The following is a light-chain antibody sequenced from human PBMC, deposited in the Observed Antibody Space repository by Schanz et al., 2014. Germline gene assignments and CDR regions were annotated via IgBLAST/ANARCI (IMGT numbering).Light chain of an antibody. J-gene: IGLJ3*02. CDR2: DVN. CDR3: SSYTSSSTWV. Sequence: QSALTQPASVSGSPGQSITISCTGTSSDVGGYKYVSWYQLHPGKAPKLMIYDVNNRPSEVSNRFSGSKSGNTASLTISGLQAEDEADYYCSSYTSSSTWVFGGGTKLTVL. V-gene: IGLV2-14*03. CDR1: SSDVGGYKY.